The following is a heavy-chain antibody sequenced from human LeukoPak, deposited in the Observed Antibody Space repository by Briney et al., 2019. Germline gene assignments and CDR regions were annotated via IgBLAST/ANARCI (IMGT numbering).Heavy chain of an antibody. CDR2: IYYSGST. Sequence: SETLSLTCTVSGGSVSSGSYYWSWIRQPPGKGLEWIGYIYYSGSTNYNPSLKSRVTISVDTSKNQFSLKLSSVTAADTAAYYCATGTYYYGSGTYYTGGYWFDPWGQGTLVTVSS. V-gene: IGHV4-61*01. CDR1: GGSVSSGSYY. CDR3: ATGTYYYGSGTYYTGGYWFDP. J-gene: IGHJ5*02. D-gene: IGHD3-10*01.